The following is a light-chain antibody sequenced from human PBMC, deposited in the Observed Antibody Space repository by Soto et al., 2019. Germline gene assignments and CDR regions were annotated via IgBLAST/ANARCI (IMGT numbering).Light chain of an antibody. V-gene: IGKV3-15*01. CDR2: GAS. Sequence: EIVLTQSPLSLPVTPGEPASISCRSSQSVYNNLAWYQQKPGQAPRLLIYGASTRATGIPARFSGSGSGTEFTLTISSLQSEDFAVYFCQQYNNWPPVTFGPGTKVDIK. J-gene: IGKJ3*01. CDR3: QQYNNWPPVT. CDR1: QSVYNN.